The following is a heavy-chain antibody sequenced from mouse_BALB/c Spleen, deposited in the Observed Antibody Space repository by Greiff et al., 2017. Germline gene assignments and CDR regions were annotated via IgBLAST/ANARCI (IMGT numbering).Heavy chain of an antibody. CDR2: IDPSDSET. CDR3: AGSDGNPCWYFDV. D-gene: IGHD2-1*01. J-gene: IGHJ1*01. CDR1: CFTFTSYW. V-gene: IGHV1-69*02. Sequence: QLQQPGAELVKPGAPVKLSCKASCFTFTSYWMNWVKQRPGRGLEWIGRIDPSDSETHYNQKFKDKATLTVDKSSSTAYIQLSSLTSEDSAVYYCAGSDGNPCWYFDVWGAGTTVTVSS.